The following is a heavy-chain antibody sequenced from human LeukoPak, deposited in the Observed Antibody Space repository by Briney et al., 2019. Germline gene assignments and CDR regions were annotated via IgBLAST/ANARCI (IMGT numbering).Heavy chain of an antibody. CDR1: GFTFSSYA. CDR2: ISGSGGST. CDR3: AREGCSPRDGYNFNFDY. D-gene: IGHD5-24*01. V-gene: IGHV3-23*01. Sequence: GGSLRLSCAASGFTFSSYAMSWVRQAPGKGLEWVSAISGSGGSTYYADSVKGRFTISRDNSKNTLYLQMNSLRAEDTAVYYCAREGCSPRDGYNFNFDYWGQGTLVTVSS. J-gene: IGHJ4*02.